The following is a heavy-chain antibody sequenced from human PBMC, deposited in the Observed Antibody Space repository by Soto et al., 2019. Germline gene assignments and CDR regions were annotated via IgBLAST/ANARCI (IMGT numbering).Heavy chain of an antibody. CDR2: IFSNDEK. Sequence: SGPTLVNPTETLTLTCTVSGFSLSNARMGVSWIRQPPGKALEWLAHIFSNDEKSHSTYLKSRLTISKDTSKSQVVLTMTNMDPVDTATYYCARIGKEGGYSYGLYYYYYGMDVWGQGTTVTVSS. CDR1: GFSLSNARMG. D-gene: IGHD5-18*01. J-gene: IGHJ6*02. CDR3: ARIGKEGGYSYGLYYYYYGMDV. V-gene: IGHV2-26*01.